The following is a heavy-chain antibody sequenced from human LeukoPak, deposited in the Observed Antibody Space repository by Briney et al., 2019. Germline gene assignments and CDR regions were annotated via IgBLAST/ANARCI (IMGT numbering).Heavy chain of an antibody. D-gene: IGHD2/OR15-2a*01. J-gene: IGHJ4*02. V-gene: IGHV3-73*01. Sequence: PGGSLRLSCTASAFTLGDFYMSWIRQAPGKGLDWVGHIKRNTYATTYAASVQGRFTISRDDSRNTAYLQMNSLKTEDTAVYYCISDTSSYSWGQGTLVTVSS. CDR1: AFTLGDFY. CDR3: ISDTSSYS. CDR2: IKRNTYAT.